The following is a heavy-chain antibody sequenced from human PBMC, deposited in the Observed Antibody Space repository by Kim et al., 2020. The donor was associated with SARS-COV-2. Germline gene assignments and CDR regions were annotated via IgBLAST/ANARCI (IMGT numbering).Heavy chain of an antibody. CDR3: ARHGGSSFTHFDY. J-gene: IGHJ4*02. CDR1: GGSISSSSYH. D-gene: IGHD6-13*01. CDR2: IYYSEST. V-gene: IGHV4-39*01. Sequence: SETLSLTCTVSGGSISSSSYHWDWIRQPPGKGLEWIGSIYYSESTYYNPSLKSRVTISVDTPKNQFSLKLSSVTAADTAVYYCARHGGSSFTHFDYWGQGTLVTVSS.